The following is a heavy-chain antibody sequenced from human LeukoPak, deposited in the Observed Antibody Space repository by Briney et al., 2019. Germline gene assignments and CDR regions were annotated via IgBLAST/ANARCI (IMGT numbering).Heavy chain of an antibody. J-gene: IGHJ6*03. CDR2: ISASGGST. Sequence: GGSLRLSCAASGFTLSSYAMSWVRQAPGKGLEWVSSISASGGSTNYADSVKGRFTISRENSKNTVYLQMNSPRAEDTAVYYCAKVMKGSERLTMVRGVIIKTAGLYYMDVWGKGTTVTVSS. V-gene: IGHV3-23*01. D-gene: IGHD3-10*01. CDR1: GFTLSSYA. CDR3: AKVMKGSERLTMVRGVIIKTAGLYYMDV.